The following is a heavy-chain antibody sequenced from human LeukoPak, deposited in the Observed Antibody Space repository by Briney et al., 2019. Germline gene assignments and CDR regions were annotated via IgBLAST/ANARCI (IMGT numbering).Heavy chain of an antibody. V-gene: IGHV1-8*01. CDR1: GYTSTSYD. CDR2: MNPNSGNT. J-gene: IGHJ3*02. Sequence: ASVKISCKASGYTSTSYDINWVRQATGQGLGWMGWMNPNSGNTGYAQKFQGRVTMTRSTSISTAYVELSSLRSEDTAVYYCATASTVTTERGSVVRAFDIWGQGTMVTVSS. CDR3: ATASTVTTERGSVVRAFDI. D-gene: IGHD4-17*01.